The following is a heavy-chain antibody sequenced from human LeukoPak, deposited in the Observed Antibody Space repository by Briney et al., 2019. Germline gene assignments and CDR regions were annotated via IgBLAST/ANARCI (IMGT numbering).Heavy chain of an antibody. J-gene: IGHJ2*01. CDR3: ARHPWKWYYDL. CDR2: IYNSGST. V-gene: IGHV4-39*01. D-gene: IGHD1-1*01. CDR1: GGSISSSSQH. Sequence: PSETLSLTCTVSGGSISSSSQHWGWIRHPPGKGLEWLGSIYNSGSTYYNPSLKSRVTISVDASKNQFSLRLSSVTAADTAVYYCARHPWKWYYDLWGRGTLVTVSS.